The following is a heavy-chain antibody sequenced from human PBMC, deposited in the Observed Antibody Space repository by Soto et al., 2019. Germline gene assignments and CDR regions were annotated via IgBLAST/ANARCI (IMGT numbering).Heavy chain of an antibody. CDR1: GGTFSSYG. J-gene: IGHJ4*02. D-gene: IGHD3-22*01. CDR3: ARIRSDSSSYYLDY. V-gene: IGHV1-69*13. CDR2: TIPNFGTA. Sequence: GASVKVSCKASGGTFSSYGISWVRQAPGQGLEWMGGTIPNFGTAYDALKFQGRVTISADESTSTAYMELSSLRYEDTAVYYCARIRSDSSSYYLDYWGQGTPVTVSS.